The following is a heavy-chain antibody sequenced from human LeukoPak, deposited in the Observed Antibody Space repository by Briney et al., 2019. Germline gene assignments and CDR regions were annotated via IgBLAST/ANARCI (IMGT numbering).Heavy chain of an antibody. D-gene: IGHD6-13*01. CDR1: GGSISGYY. CDR2: FYPSGST. V-gene: IGHV4-4*07. J-gene: IGHJ6*02. CDR3: ARNGAAAGNYYYYGMDV. Sequence: SETLSLTCTVSGGSISGYYWSWIRQPAGKGLEWIGRFYPSGSTTYNPSLKSRVTMSVDTSKNQFSLKLISVTAADTAVYYCARNGAAAGNYYYYGMDVWGQGTTLTVSS.